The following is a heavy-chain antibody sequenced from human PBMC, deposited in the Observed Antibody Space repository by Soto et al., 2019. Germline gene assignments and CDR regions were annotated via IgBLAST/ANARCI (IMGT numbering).Heavy chain of an antibody. J-gene: IGHJ5*02. CDR2: IYYSGNT. Sequence: SETLSLTCIVSGGSISSNDFYWSWIRQHPGKGLEWIGYIYYSGNTYYNPSLKSRVTILVDTSKNQFSLKVSSVTAADTAVYYCARLSGSWQSWFDHWGQGTQVT. V-gene: IGHV4-31*03. CDR1: GGSISSNDFY. D-gene: IGHD6-13*01. CDR3: ARLSGSWQSWFDH.